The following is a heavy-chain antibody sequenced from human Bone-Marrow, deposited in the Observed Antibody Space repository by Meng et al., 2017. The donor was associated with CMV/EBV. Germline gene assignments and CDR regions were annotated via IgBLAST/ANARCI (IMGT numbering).Heavy chain of an antibody. V-gene: IGHV3-30*02. D-gene: IGHD3-16*01. J-gene: IGHJ4*02. CDR2: IRHDGSNK. CDR1: GFPFDTYG. CDR3: AKDQLLFGGPNAYFDD. Sequence: GESLRLSCAASGFPFDTYGMHWVRQAPGKRLEWVAFIRHDGSNKFYGDSVRGRFTISRDNSKNTLYLQMNSLRAEETAMYYCAKDQLLFGGPNAYFDDWGQGTLVTVSS.